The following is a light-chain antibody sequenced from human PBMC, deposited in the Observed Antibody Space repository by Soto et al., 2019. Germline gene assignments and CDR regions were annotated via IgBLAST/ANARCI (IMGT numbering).Light chain of an antibody. CDR2: KAS. CDR3: QHYNGYPIT. Sequence: DTQMTQAPSILSASVGDRVTITCRASETLRGWLAWYQQKPGTAPRLLIFKASILNSGVSSRFSGSGYATDFTLTIRNLQPDDCATYYCQHYNGYPITFGGGTKVELK. CDR1: ETLRGW. V-gene: IGKV1-5*03. J-gene: IGKJ4*01.